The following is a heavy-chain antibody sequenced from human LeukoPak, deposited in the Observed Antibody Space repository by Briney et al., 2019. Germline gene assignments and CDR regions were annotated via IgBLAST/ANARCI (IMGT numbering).Heavy chain of an antibody. J-gene: IGHJ4*02. D-gene: IGHD3-10*01. V-gene: IGHV3-9*01. CDR3: AKDRALRGRGLYYFDY. CDR2: ISWNSGSI. Sequence: GGSLRLSCAASGFTFDDYAMHWVRQAPGKGLEWVSGISWNSGSIGYADSMKGRFTISRDNAKNSLYLQMNSLRSEDTALYYCAKDRALRGRGLYYFDYWDQGTLVTVSS. CDR1: GFTFDDYA.